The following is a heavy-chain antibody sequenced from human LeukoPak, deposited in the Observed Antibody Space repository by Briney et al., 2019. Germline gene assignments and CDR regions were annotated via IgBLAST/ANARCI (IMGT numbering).Heavy chain of an antibody. CDR3: ARAYCSSTSCPFYYYYYMDV. D-gene: IGHD2-2*01. Sequence: APVKVSCKASGYTFTSYGISWVRQAPGQGLEWMGWISAYNGNTNYAQKLQGRVTMTTDTSTSTAYMELRSLRSDDTAVYYCARAYCSSTSCPFYYYYYMDVWGKGTTVTVSS. V-gene: IGHV1-18*01. J-gene: IGHJ6*03. CDR2: ISAYNGNT. CDR1: GYTFTSYG.